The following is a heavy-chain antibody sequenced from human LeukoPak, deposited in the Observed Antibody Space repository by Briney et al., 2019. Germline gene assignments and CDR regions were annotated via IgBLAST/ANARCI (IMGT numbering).Heavy chain of an antibody. J-gene: IGHJ4*02. V-gene: IGHV3-7*01. CDR2: IKQDGSEK. Sequence: GGSLRLSCAASGFTLSKHWMTWVRQAPGKGLECVAIIKQDGSEKYYVNSVKGRFAISRDNAKNSLYLQMNSLRVEDTAVYYCGREWAVDFWGQGTLVTVSS. CDR3: GREWAVDF. CDR1: GFTLSKHW.